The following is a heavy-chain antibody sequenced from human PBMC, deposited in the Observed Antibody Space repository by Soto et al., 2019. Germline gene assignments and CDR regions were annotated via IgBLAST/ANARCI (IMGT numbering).Heavy chain of an antibody. CDR3: ARDFQVAAAGPRRDYFDY. D-gene: IGHD6-13*01. J-gene: IGHJ4*02. V-gene: IGHV1-46*01. CDR2: INPSGGST. Sequence: ASVKVSCKASGYTFTSYYMHWVRQAPGQGLEWMGIINPSGGSTSYAQKFQGRVTMTRDTSTSTVYMELSSLRSEDTAVYYCARDFQVAAAGPRRDYFDYWGQGTLVTAPQ. CDR1: GYTFTSYY.